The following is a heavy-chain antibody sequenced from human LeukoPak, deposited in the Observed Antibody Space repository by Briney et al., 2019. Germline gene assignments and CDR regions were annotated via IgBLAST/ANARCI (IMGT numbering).Heavy chain of an antibody. Sequence: TGGSLRLSCAASGFTFRNYEMNWVRQAPGQGLEWVSYISTTGSTKYYADSVRGRFTISRDNAENSVYLQMNSLRDEDTGVYYCARAAGFPAFDYWGQGTLVTVSS. CDR2: ISTTGSTK. CDR1: GFTFRNYE. J-gene: IGHJ4*02. D-gene: IGHD6-19*01. CDR3: ARAAGFPAFDY. V-gene: IGHV3-48*03.